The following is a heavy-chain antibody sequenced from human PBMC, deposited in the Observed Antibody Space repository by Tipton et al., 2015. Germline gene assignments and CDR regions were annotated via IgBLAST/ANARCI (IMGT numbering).Heavy chain of an antibody. Sequence: SLRLSCAAPGFTFNDYAMHWVRQAPGKGLEWVSGISWNGGSIGYADSVKGRFTISRDNAKKSLNLQMNSLRAEDTALYYCARDLYSAGDSWGQGTLVTVSS. CDR2: ISWNGGSI. J-gene: IGHJ4*02. CDR3: ARDLYSAGDS. CDR1: GFTFNDYA. D-gene: IGHD2-15*01. V-gene: IGHV3-9*01.